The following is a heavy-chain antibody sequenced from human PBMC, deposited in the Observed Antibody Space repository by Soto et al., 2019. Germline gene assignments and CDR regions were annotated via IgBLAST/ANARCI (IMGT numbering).Heavy chain of an antibody. CDR3: XXXXXXXXLHLDY. V-gene: IGHV3-11*05. CDR1: GFSFSDYF. Sequence: VQLAESGGGLVKPGGSLRLSCAASGFSFSDYFMNWIRQAPGKGLEWVSYISGSSTYTNDAKSVKGRFIISRDNXXXXXXXXXXXXXXXXXXXXXXXXXXXXXXLHLDYWGRGTLVTVSS. CDR2: ISGSSTYT. J-gene: IGHJ4*02.